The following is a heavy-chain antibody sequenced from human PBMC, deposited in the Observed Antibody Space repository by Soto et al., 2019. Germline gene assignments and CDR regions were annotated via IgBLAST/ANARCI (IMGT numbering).Heavy chain of an antibody. D-gene: IGHD3-22*01. CDR1: GGSINSSAYN. CDR3: AKHDVSGYSYYYYGMDV. CDR2: IYYTGTT. Sequence: PSETLSLTCSVSGGSINSSAYNWGWIRQPPGKGLEWIGSIYYTGTTHYNPSLKSRVTISVDTSKNQFSLKLNSVTAADTAVYLCAKHDVSGYSYYYYGMDVWGQGTTGTVSS. V-gene: IGHV4-39*01. J-gene: IGHJ6*02.